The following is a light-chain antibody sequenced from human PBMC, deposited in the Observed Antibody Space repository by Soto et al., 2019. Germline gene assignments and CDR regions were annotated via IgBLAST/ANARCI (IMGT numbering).Light chain of an antibody. J-gene: IGKJ1*01. CDR2: GAS. Sequence: ELVMPQSPATLSPSPGGRATLFGRASQSVSSNLAWYQQKPGQAPRLXIYGASTRASGIPARFSGSGSGTEFTLTISSLQSEDFAVYYCQQYNNWPRTFGQGTKVDIK. CDR1: QSVSSN. CDR3: QQYNNWPRT. V-gene: IGKV3-15*01.